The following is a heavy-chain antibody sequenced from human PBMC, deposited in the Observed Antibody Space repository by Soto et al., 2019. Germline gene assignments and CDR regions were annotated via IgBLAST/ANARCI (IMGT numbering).Heavy chain of an antibody. V-gene: IGHV1-69*01. D-gene: IGHD2-2*01. CDR1: GGTFSSYA. CDR2: IIPIFGTA. Sequence: QVQLVQSGAEVKKPGSSVKVSCKASGGTFSSYAISWVRQAPGQGLEWMGGIIPIFGTANYAQKFQGRVTITADESTSTAYMELGSLRSEDTAVYYCARGEEDIVVVPSWFDPWGQGTLVTVSS. J-gene: IGHJ5*02. CDR3: ARGEEDIVVVPSWFDP.